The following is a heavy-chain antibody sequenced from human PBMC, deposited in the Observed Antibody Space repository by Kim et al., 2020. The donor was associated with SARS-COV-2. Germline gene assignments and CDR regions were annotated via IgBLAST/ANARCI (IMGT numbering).Heavy chain of an antibody. J-gene: IGHJ4*02. Sequence: SETLSLTCTVSGGSISSSSYYCGWIRQPPGKGLEWIGSIYYRGSTYYNPSLKSRVTISVDTSKNQFSLKLSSVTAADTAVYYCARARGRYYYGSGSPPSYWGQGTLVTVSS. CDR3: ARARGRYYYGSGSPPSY. D-gene: IGHD3-10*01. CDR2: IYYRGST. V-gene: IGHV4-39*01. CDR1: GGSISSSSYY.